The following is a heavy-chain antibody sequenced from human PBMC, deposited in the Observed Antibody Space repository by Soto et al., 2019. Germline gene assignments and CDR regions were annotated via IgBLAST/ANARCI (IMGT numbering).Heavy chain of an antibody. CDR3: ARDRRAYGDYGSDFDY. J-gene: IGHJ4*02. D-gene: IGHD4-17*01. CDR1: GYTFTSYG. Sequence: ASVKVSCKASGYTFTSYGISWVRQAPGQGLEWMGWISAYNGNTNYAQKLQGRVTMTTDTSTSIAYMELMSLRSDDTAVYYCARDRRAYGDYGSDFDYWGQGTLVTVSS. V-gene: IGHV1-18*01. CDR2: ISAYNGNT.